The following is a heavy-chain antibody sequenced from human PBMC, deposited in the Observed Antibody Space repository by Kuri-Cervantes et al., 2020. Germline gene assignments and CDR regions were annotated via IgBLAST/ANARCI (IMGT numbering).Heavy chain of an antibody. CDR2: TRNKANSYTT. J-gene: IGHJ4*02. Sequence: GESLKISCTVSGGSISSSSYYWGWIRQPPGKGLEWVGRTRNKANSYTTEYAASVKGRFTISRDDSKNSLCLQMNSLKTEDTAVYYCARGVRVGATGWDFDYWGQGTLVTVSS. D-gene: IGHD1-26*01. CDR3: ARGVRVGATGWDFDY. V-gene: IGHV3-72*01. CDR1: GGSISSSSYY.